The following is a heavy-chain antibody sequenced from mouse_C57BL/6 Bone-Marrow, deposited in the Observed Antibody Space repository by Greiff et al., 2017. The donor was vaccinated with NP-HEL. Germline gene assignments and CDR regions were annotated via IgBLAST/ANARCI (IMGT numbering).Heavy chain of an antibody. CDR3: AFLGSFFDY. J-gene: IGHJ2*01. D-gene: IGHD1-1*02. CDR1: GYTFTSYT. CDR2: INPSSGYT. Sequence: QVQLKESGAELARPGASVKMSCKASGYTFTSYTMHWVKQRPGQGLEWIGYINPSSGYTKYNQKFKDKATLTADKSSSTAYMQLSSLTSEDSAVYYCAFLGSFFDYWGQGTTLTVSS. V-gene: IGHV1-4*01.